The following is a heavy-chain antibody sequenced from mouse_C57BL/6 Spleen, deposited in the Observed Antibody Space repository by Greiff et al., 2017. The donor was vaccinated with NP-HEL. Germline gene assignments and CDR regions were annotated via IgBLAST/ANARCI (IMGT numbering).Heavy chain of an antibody. Sequence: VQLQQSGPGLVKPSQSLSLTCSVTGYSITSGYYWNWIRQFPGNKLEWMGYISYDGSNNYNPSLKNRISITRDTSKNQFFLKLNSVTTEDTATYYCARGYYYGSPHWYFDVWGTGTTVTVSS. CDR3: ARGYYYGSPHWYFDV. CDR2: ISYDGSN. J-gene: IGHJ1*03. CDR1: GYSITSGYY. D-gene: IGHD1-1*01. V-gene: IGHV3-6*01.